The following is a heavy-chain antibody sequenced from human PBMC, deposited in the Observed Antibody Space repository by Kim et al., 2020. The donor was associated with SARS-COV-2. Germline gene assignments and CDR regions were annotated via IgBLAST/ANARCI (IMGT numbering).Heavy chain of an antibody. V-gene: IGHV3-7*01. CDR2: GRGE. Sequence: GRGERYGDSVKGRFTISRDNAKNSLYLQMSSLRAEDTAVYCCAGWGSSSSYWGQGTLVTVSS. D-gene: IGHD6-6*01. CDR3: AGWGSSSSY. J-gene: IGHJ4*02.